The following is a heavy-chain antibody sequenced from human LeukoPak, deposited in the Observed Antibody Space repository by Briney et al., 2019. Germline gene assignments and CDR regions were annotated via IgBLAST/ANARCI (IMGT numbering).Heavy chain of an antibody. CDR2: INFSGST. CDR1: SGSIGSFY. J-gene: IGHJ4*02. Sequence: PSETLSLTCTISSGSIGSFYWSWIRQPPGKGLEWIGYINFSGSTKSNSALESRVTISMDTSKNQFSLKLNSVTAADTAVYYCTRDGSADPFEHWGQGTLVTVSS. V-gene: IGHV4-59*12. CDR3: TRDGSADPFEH.